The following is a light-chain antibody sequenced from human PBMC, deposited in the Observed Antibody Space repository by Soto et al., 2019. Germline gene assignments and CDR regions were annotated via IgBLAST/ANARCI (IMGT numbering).Light chain of an antibody. V-gene: IGLV3-21*04. Sequence: SYELTQPPSVSVAPGKTARITCGGNNIGSKSVHWYQQKPGQAPVLVIYYDSDRPSGIPERFSGSNSGNTATRTISRVEAGDEADYYCQVWDSSSDHPGVFGTGTKLTVL. CDR3: QVWDSSSDHPGV. CDR1: NIGSKS. J-gene: IGLJ1*01. CDR2: YDS.